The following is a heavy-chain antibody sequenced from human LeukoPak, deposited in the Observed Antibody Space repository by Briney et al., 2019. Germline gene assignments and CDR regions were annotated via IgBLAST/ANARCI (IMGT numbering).Heavy chain of an antibody. J-gene: IGHJ4*02. Sequence: PSQTLSLTCTVSGGSISSGSYYWSWIRQPAGKGLEWIGRIYTSGSTNYNPSLKSRVTISVDTSKNQFSLKLSSVTAADTAVYYCARGVYDFWSGYYGYYFDYWGQGTLVTVSS. CDR1: GGSISSGSYY. V-gene: IGHV4-61*02. D-gene: IGHD3-3*01. CDR3: ARGVYDFWSGYYGYYFDY. CDR2: IYTSGST.